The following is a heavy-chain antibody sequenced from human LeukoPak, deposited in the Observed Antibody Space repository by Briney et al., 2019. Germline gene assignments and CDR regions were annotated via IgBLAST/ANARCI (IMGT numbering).Heavy chain of an antibody. CDR1: GYTFTGYY. J-gene: IGHJ4*02. CDR2: ISAYNGNT. Sequence: GASVKVSCKASGYTFTGYYMHWVRQAPGQGLEWMGWISAYNGNTNYAQKLQGRVTMTTDTSTSTAYMELRSLRSDDTAVYYCARDSGSYYRPNYFDYWGQGTLVTVSS. V-gene: IGHV1-18*04. D-gene: IGHD3-10*01. CDR3: ARDSGSYYRPNYFDY.